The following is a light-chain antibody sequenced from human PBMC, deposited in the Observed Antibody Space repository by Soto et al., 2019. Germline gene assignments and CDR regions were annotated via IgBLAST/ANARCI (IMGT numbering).Light chain of an antibody. CDR3: QQYNNWPPYT. V-gene: IGKV3-15*01. J-gene: IGKJ2*01. CDR1: QSVSSN. Sequence: EIVLTQSPAKLSVSPGERATLSCRASQSVSSNFAWYQQKPGQAPRLLIYGASTRATGIPARFSGSGSGTEFTLTISSLQSEDFAVYYCQQYNNWPPYTFGQGTKLEIK. CDR2: GAS.